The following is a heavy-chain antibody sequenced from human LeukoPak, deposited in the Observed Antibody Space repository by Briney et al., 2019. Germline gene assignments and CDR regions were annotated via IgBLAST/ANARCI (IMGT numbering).Heavy chain of an antibody. CDR2: INLDGSEK. Sequence: GGSLRLSCAASGFTFTGYWMSWVRQAPGKGLEWVANINLDGSEKYYVDSVKGRFTISRDNAKNLLYLQMSSLRAEDTAVYYCARGSGYRSAWYYWGQGTLVTVSS. CDR3: ARGSGYRSAWYY. CDR1: GFTFTGYW. J-gene: IGHJ4*02. V-gene: IGHV3-7*05. D-gene: IGHD6-19*01.